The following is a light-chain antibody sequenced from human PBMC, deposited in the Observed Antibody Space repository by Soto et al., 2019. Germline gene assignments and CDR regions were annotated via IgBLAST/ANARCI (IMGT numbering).Light chain of an antibody. CDR1: SSDVGGYNF. Sequence: QSALTQPPSASGSPGQSVTISCTGTSSDVGGYNFVSWYQQHPGKAPKLMIYEVTKRPSGVPSRFSGSKSGNTASLTVSGLQAEYEADYYCSSYAGSSNLGVFGGGTKVTVL. CDR3: SSYAGSSNLGV. J-gene: IGLJ3*02. CDR2: EVT. V-gene: IGLV2-8*01.